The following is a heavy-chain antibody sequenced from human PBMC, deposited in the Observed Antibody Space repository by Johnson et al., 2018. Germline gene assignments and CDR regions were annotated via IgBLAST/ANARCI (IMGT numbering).Heavy chain of an antibody. CDR2: IYYSGST. CDR1: GGSISSYY. J-gene: IGHJ3*02. CDR3: AEDLWPGYDSSGYYRGAFDI. V-gene: IGHV4-59*01. D-gene: IGHD3-22*01. Sequence: QVQLQESGPGLVKPSETLSLTCTVSGGSISSYYWSWIRQPPGKGLEWIGYIYYSGSTNYNPSLKSRVTISVDTSKNQFSLKLSSVTAADPAVYYCAEDLWPGYDSSGYYRGAFDIWGQGTMVTVSS.